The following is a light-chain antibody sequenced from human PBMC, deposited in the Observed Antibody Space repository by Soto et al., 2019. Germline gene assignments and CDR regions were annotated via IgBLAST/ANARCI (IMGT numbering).Light chain of an antibody. CDR2: KAS. CDR1: QSISSW. V-gene: IGKV1-5*03. J-gene: IGKJ2*01. Sequence: DIQMTQSPSTLSASVGDRVTITCRASQSISSWLAWYQQKPGKAPKLLIYKASSLESGVPSRLSGSGSGTEFTLTISSLQPDDFATYYCQQYTSLYTFGQGTKLEIK. CDR3: QQYTSLYT.